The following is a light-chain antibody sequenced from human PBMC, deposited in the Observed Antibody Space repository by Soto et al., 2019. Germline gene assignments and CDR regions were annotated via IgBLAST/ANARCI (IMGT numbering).Light chain of an antibody. J-gene: IGLJ3*02. CDR2: EVS. V-gene: IGLV2-8*01. CDR3: TSYXGSNIWV. Sequence: QSALTQPPSASGSPGQSVTISCTGTSSDVGAYKYVSWYQQYPGKAPKLMIYEVSKRPSGVPDRFSGSKSGNTASLTVSGXXAXXXAXXXXTSYXGSNIWVFGGGTKLXXL. CDR1: SSDVGAYKY.